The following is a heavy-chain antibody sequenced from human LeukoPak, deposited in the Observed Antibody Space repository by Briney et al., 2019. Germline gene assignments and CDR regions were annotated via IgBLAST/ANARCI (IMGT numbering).Heavy chain of an antibody. CDR2: ISTDGRNE. CDR3: ARQADARVAGIAY. Sequence: GSLRLSCVASGFTFTSYAMNWVRQAPGKGLEWVATISTDGRNEHYAETVKGRFTISRDNPKNTLYLQVNSLRDDDTAVYYCARQADARVAGIAYCGQGTLVTVS. D-gene: IGHD2-2*01. V-gene: IGHV3-30*03. CDR1: GFTFTSYA. J-gene: IGHJ4*02.